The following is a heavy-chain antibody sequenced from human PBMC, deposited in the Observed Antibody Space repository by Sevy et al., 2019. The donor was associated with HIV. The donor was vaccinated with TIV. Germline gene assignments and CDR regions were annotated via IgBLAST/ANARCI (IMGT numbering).Heavy chain of an antibody. V-gene: IGHV3-33*01. CDR1: GFTLSSYG. Sequence: GGSLRLSCAASGFTLSSYGMHWVRQAPGKGLEWVAVIRYDGSNKYYADSVKGRFTISRDNSKNTLYLQMNSLRAEDTAVDYCARGRLGITISAEWGGGMDVWGQGTTVTVSS. D-gene: IGHD3-3*01. CDR3: ARGRLGITISAEWGGGMDV. J-gene: IGHJ6*02. CDR2: IRYDGSNK.